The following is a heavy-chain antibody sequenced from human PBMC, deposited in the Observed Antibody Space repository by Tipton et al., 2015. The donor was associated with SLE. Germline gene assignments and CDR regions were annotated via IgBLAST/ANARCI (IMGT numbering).Heavy chain of an antibody. Sequence: SLRLSCAASGFTFSSYAMHWVRQAPGKGLEWVAVISYDGSNKYYADSVKGRFTISRDNSKNTPYLQMNSLRAEDTAVYYCAREGPSWYYYYYMDVWGKGTTVTVSS. V-gene: IGHV3-30*04. J-gene: IGHJ6*03. CDR2: ISYDGSNK. D-gene: IGHD2-15*01. CDR3: AREGPSWYYYYYMDV. CDR1: GFTFSSYA.